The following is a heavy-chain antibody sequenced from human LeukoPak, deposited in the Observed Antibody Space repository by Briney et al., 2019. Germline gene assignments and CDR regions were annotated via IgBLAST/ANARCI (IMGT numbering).Heavy chain of an antibody. J-gene: IGHJ6*02. V-gene: IGHV3-74*01. D-gene: IGHD1-26*01. CDR2: INSDGSST. Sequence: GGSLRLSCAASGFTFSSYWMHWVRQAPGKGLVWVSRINSDGSSTSYGDSVKGRFTISRDNAKNTLYLQMNSLRAEDTAVYYCARDLEVGATARYYYYGMDVWGQGTTVTVSS. CDR1: GFTFSSYW. CDR3: ARDLEVGATARYYYYGMDV.